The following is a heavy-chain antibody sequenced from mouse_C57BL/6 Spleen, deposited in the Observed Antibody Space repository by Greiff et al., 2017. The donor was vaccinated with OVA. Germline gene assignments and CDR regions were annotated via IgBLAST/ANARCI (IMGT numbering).Heavy chain of an antibody. J-gene: IGHJ4*01. D-gene: IGHD1-1*01. V-gene: IGHV1-64*01. CDR3: ARPPTVVGRDYAMDY. Sequence: QVQLQQPGAELVKPGASVKLSCKASGYTFTSYWMHWVKQRPGQGLEWIGMIHPNSGSTNYNEKFKSKATLTVDKSSSTAYMQLSSLTSEDSAVYYCARPPTVVGRDYAMDYWGQGTSVTVSS. CDR1: GYTFTSYW. CDR2: IHPNSGST.